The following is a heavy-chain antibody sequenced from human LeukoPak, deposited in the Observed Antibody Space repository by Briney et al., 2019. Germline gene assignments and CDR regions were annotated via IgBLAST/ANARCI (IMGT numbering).Heavy chain of an antibody. V-gene: IGHV3-30*18. CDR1: GVTFSSYG. CDR2: ISYDGSNK. CDR3: AKEVLYSGYEPPDY. J-gene: IGHJ4*02. D-gene: IGHD5-12*01. Sequence: SGGSLRLSCAASGVTFSSYGMHWVRQAPGKGLEWVAVISYDGSNKYYADSVKGRFTISRDNSKNTLYLQMNSLRAEDTAVYYCAKEVLYSGYEPPDYWGQGTLVTVSS.